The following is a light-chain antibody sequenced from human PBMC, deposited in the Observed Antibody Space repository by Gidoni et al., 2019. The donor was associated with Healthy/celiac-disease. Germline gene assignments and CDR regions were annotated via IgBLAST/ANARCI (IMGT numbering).Light chain of an antibody. V-gene: IGLV1-47*01. CDR3: AAWDDSLSGHYV. CDR1: SSNIGSNY. J-gene: IGLJ1*01. CDR2: RNN. Sequence: QSVLTQPPSASGTPGQRVTISCSGSSSNIGSNYVYWYQQLPGTAPNLLIYRNNQRPSGVPYRFSGSKSGTSASLAISGLRSEDEADYYCAAWDDSLSGHYVFGTGTKVTVL.